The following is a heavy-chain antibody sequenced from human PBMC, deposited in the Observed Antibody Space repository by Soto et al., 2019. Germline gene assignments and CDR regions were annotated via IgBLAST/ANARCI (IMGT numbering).Heavy chain of an antibody. J-gene: IGHJ6*02. D-gene: IGHD6-13*01. CDR3: ARQDGSSWYYYYYGMDV. CDR2: IYYSGST. CDR1: GGSISSSSYY. Sequence: PSETLSLTCTVSGGSISSSSYYWGWIRQPPGKGLEWIGSIYYSGSTYYNPSLKSRVTISVDTSKNQFSLKLSSVTAAVTAVYYCARQDGSSWYYYYYGMDVWGQGTTVT. V-gene: IGHV4-39*01.